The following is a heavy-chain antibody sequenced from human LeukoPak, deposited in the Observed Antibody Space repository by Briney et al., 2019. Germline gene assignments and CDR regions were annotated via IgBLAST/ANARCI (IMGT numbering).Heavy chain of an antibody. J-gene: IGHJ4*02. Sequence: ASVKVSCKASGGTFSSYAISWVRQAPGQGLEWMGRIIPILGIANYAQKFQGRVTITADKSTSTAYMELSSLRSEDTAVYYCASIDWGFPFDYWGQGTLVTVSS. CDR3: ASIDWGFPFDY. CDR2: IIPILGIA. V-gene: IGHV1-69*04. CDR1: GGTFSSYA. D-gene: IGHD3-16*01.